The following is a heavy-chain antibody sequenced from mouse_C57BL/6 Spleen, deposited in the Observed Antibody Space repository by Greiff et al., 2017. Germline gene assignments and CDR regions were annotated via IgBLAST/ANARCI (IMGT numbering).Heavy chain of an antibody. CDR3: ARLDYSNFYYFDY. CDR1: GYSFTGYY. Sequence: VQLQQSGPELVKPGASVKISCKASGYSFTGYYMNWVKQSPEKSLEWIGEINPSTGGTTYNQKFKAKATLTVDKSSSTASMQLKSLTSEDSAVYYCARLDYSNFYYFDYWGQGTTLTVSS. D-gene: IGHD2-5*01. CDR2: INPSTGGT. J-gene: IGHJ2*01. V-gene: IGHV1-42*01.